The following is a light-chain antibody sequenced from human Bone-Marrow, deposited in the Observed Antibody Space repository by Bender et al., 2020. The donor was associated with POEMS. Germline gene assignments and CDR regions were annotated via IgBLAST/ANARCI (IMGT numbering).Light chain of an antibody. Sequence: QSALTQPASVSGSPGQSITISCSGASSDVGAYDYVSWYQQRPGKAPKLLIYDVSKRPSGVPDRFSGSKSGNTASLTISGLQAEDEADYYCCSYAGSYTRVFGGGTKLTVL. J-gene: IGLJ3*02. CDR3: CSYAGSYTRV. CDR1: SSDVGAYDY. V-gene: IGLV2-11*01. CDR2: DVS.